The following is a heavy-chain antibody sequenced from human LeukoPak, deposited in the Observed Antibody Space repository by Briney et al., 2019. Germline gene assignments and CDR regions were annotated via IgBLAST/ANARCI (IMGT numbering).Heavy chain of an antibody. Sequence: GGSLRLSCAASGFTFSSYAMHWVRQAPGKGLEWVAVISYDGSNKYYADSVKGRFTISRDNSKNTLYLQMNSLRAEDTAVYYCARPRGGSSFYFDYWGQGTLVTVSS. V-gene: IGHV3-30-3*01. CDR1: GFTFSSYA. CDR2: ISYDGSNK. D-gene: IGHD6-6*01. CDR3: ARPRGGSSFYFDY. J-gene: IGHJ4*02.